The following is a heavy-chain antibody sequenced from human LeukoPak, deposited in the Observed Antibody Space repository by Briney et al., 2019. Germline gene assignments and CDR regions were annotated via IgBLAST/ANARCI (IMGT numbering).Heavy chain of an antibody. V-gene: IGHV1-18*01. CDR2: ISAYNGNT. Sequence: ASVEVSCKASGYTSTSYGISWVRQAPGQGLEWMGWISAYNGNTNYAQKLQGRVTMTTDTSTSTAYMELRSLRSDDTAVYYCARGYSSFSHFDYWGQGTLVTVSS. J-gene: IGHJ4*02. CDR1: GYTSTSYG. CDR3: ARGYSSFSHFDY. D-gene: IGHD6-13*01.